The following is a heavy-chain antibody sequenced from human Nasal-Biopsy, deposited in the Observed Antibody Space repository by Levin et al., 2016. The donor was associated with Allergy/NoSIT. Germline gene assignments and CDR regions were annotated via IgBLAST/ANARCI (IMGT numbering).Heavy chain of an antibody. J-gene: IGHJ6*02. CDR2: TKNKEYSYAT. V-gene: IGHV3-72*01. D-gene: IGHD3-10*01. CDR3: VMEGFGELDHYYYGLDV. CDR1: GFTFTDHY. Sequence: GESLKISCAASGFTFTDHYMAWVRQAPGKGLEWVGRTKNKEYSYATEYAASVKGRFTISRDDSDTFLFLRMNGLKFEDTAVYYCVMEGFGELDHYYYGLDVWGQGTTVTVSS.